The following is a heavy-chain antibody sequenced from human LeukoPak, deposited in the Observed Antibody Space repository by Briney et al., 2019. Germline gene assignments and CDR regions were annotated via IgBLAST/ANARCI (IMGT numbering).Heavy chain of an antibody. J-gene: IGHJ4*02. Sequence: SETLSLTCTVSGGSVSTSSYCWGWIRQPPGKGLEWIGSVCYSGSTYYSPSLKSRVTISVDMSKTQFSLKLSSVTAADTAVYYCARGIPPDYYDSSGYFSYWGQGTLVTVSS. CDR1: GGSVSTSSYC. V-gene: IGHV4-39*07. CDR2: VCYSGST. D-gene: IGHD3-22*01. CDR3: ARGIPPDYYDSSGYFSY.